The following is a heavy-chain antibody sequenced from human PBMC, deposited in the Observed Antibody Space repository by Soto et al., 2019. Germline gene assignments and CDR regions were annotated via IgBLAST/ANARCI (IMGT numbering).Heavy chain of an antibody. Sequence: QVQLVQSGAEVKKPGSSVKVSCKASGGTFSSYAISWVRQAPGQGLEWMGGIIPIFGTANYAQKFQVRVTITADESTSTAYMELSSLRSEDTGVYYCARDGRDGYNRGFFDYWGQGTLVTVSS. CDR1: GGTFSSYA. CDR3: ARDGRDGYNRGFFDY. CDR2: IIPIFGTA. D-gene: IGHD5-12*01. J-gene: IGHJ4*02. V-gene: IGHV1-69*01.